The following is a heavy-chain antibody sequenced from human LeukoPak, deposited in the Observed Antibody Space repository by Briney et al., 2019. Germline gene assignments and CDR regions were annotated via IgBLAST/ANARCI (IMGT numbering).Heavy chain of an antibody. CDR3: AKLYGGSSSPFDY. D-gene: IGHD6-6*01. J-gene: IGHJ4*02. CDR1: GFTFSSYS. Sequence: GGSLRLSCAASGFTFSSYSMNWVRQAPGKGLEWVSAISGSGGSTYYADSVKGRFTISRDNSKNTLYLQMNSLRAEDTAVYYCAKLYGGSSSPFDYWGQGTLVTVSS. CDR2: ISGSGGST. V-gene: IGHV3-23*01.